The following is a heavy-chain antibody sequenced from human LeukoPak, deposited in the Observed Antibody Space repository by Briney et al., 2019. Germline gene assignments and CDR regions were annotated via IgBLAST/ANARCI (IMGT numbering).Heavy chain of an antibody. J-gene: IGHJ4*02. D-gene: IGHD1-1*01. CDR2: IFYDGANR. V-gene: IGHV3-30*18. CDR3: AKSAGSYSGNWYFDH. CDR1: GFTLSSYG. Sequence: PGGSLRLSCAASGFTLSSYGMHWVRQAPGKGLEWVARIFYDGANRYSADSVKGRLTISRDDSKNTLYLQMNSLSSEDTAVYYCAKSAGSYSGNWYFDHWGQGTLVTVSS.